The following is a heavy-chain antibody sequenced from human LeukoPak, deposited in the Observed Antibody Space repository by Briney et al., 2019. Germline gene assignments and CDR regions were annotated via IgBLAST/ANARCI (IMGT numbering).Heavy chain of an antibody. J-gene: IGHJ4*02. Sequence: GGSLRLSCAAPGFTFSSYTMNWVHQAPGKGLEWVSSISGSSRYIYYADSVKGRFTISRDYSLFLQMNSLRAEDTAVYYCARELVDTSGHYYLDYWGQGTLVTVSS. D-gene: IGHD3-22*01. CDR1: GFTFSSYT. CDR2: ISGSSRYI. V-gene: IGHV3-21*01. CDR3: ARELVDTSGHYYLDY.